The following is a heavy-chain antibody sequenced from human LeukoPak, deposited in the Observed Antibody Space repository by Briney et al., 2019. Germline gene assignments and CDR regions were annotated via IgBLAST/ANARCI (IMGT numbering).Heavy chain of an antibody. J-gene: IGHJ4*02. Sequence: GGSPRLSCAASGFTFSTYSVNWVRQAPGKGLEWVSYIRFGGGTMYYADSVKGRFTISRDDAQNSMHLQMNSLRADDTAVYYCGRVSRATGYYYVEFWGQGTLVTVSS. CDR2: IRFGGGTM. V-gene: IGHV3-48*04. D-gene: IGHD3-9*01. CDR1: GFTFSTYS. CDR3: GRVSRATGYYYVEF.